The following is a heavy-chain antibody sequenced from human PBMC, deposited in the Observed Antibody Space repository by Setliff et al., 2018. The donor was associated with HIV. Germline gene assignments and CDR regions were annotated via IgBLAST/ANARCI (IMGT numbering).Heavy chain of an antibody. CDR1: GFSLSTSAEG. CDR2: IYWNDDK. J-gene: IGHJ4*02. Sequence: LVNPTQTLTLTCSFSGFSLSTSAEGVGWIRQPPGKALEWLALIYWNDDKRYSPFLQSRLTITKDTSKNQVVLTMTNMDPVDTATYYCARTSTAMVLDYWGQGTLVTVSS. V-gene: IGHV2-5*01. CDR3: ARTSTAMVLDY. D-gene: IGHD5-18*01.